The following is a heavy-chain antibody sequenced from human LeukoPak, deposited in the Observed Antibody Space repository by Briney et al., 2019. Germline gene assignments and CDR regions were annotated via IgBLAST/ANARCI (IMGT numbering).Heavy chain of an antibody. D-gene: IGHD5-18*01. V-gene: IGHV4-59*01. J-gene: IGHJ5*02. CDR2: IHYSGST. CDR1: GGSITNYY. CDR3: ARGVYSYPNWFDP. Sequence: SETLSLTCTVSGGSITNYYWSWIRQPPGKGLEWIGYIHYSGSTKYKSSLKSRVTISVDTSKKQFPLKLNSVTAADTAVYYCARGVYSYPNWFDPWGQGTLVTVSS.